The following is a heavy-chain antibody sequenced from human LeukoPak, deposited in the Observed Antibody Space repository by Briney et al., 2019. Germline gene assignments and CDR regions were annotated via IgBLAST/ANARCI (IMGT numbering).Heavy chain of an antibody. V-gene: IGHV4-34*01. CDR1: GGSFSGYY. CDR3: ARHIAVAVYSGFSYYMDV. CDR2: INHSGST. D-gene: IGHD6-19*01. Sequence: SETVSLPCAVYGGSFSGYYWSWIRQPPGKGLEWIGEINHSGSTKPNPSLKSRVTISVDTSKNQISLKLSSVTAADTAVYYCARHIAVAVYSGFSYYMDVWGKGTTVTVSS. J-gene: IGHJ6*03.